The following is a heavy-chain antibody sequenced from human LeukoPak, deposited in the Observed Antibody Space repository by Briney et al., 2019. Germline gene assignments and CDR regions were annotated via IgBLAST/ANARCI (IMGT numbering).Heavy chain of an antibody. V-gene: IGHV3-74*01. Sequence: PGGSLRLSCAASGFSFSDYSMNWVRQVPGKGLVWVSRINSDGRSTSYADSVKGRFTISRDNAKNTLYLQMNSLTAEDTAVYYCARVAYGSSWYVDYWGQGNLVTVSS. J-gene: IGHJ4*02. D-gene: IGHD6-13*01. CDR3: ARVAYGSSWYVDY. CDR1: GFSFSDYS. CDR2: INSDGRST.